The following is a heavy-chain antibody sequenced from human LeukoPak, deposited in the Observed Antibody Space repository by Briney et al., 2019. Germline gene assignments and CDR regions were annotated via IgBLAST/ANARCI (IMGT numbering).Heavy chain of an antibody. V-gene: IGHV1-18*01. Sequence: ASVKVSCKASGYTFNNYFISWVRQAPGRGLEWVGWISPHSHTTHYAEKVQGRDTMTPDTSTTTVYMELRSLRSDDTAVYFCARGQRMYYWGQGTPVTVSS. J-gene: IGHJ4*02. CDR1: GYTFNNYF. CDR2: ISPHSHTT. CDR3: ARGQRMYY. D-gene: IGHD2/OR15-2a*01.